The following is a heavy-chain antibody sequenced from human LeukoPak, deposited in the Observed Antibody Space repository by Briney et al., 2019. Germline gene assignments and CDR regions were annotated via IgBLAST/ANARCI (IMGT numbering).Heavy chain of an antibody. CDR2: ISDSGGST. CDR1: GFSSSTFA. Sequence: GGSLRLSCAASGFSSSTFAMNWVRQAPGRGLEWVSAISDSGGSTYYADSVKGRFTISRDNSKNTFYLQMNSLRAEDTAVYYCAKGGGWLYYFDYWGQGTLVTVSS. J-gene: IGHJ4*02. V-gene: IGHV3-23*01. CDR3: AKGGGWLYYFDY. D-gene: IGHD3-22*01.